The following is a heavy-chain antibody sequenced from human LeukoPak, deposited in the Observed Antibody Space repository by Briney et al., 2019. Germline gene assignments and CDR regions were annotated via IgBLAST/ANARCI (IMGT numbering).Heavy chain of an antibody. V-gene: IGHV4-30-2*01. CDR1: GGSISSGGYS. CDR2: IYHSGST. J-gene: IGHJ4*02. Sequence: PSETLSLTCTVSGGSISSGGYSWSWIRQPPGKGLEWIGYIYHSGSTYYNPSLKSRVTISVDRSKNQFSLKLSSVTAADTAVYYCASSIAAAGAALSIDYWGQGTLVTVSS. CDR3: ASSIAAAGAALSIDY. D-gene: IGHD6-13*01.